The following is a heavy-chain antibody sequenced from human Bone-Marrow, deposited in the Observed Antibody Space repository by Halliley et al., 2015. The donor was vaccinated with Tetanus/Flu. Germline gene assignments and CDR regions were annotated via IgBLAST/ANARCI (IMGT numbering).Heavy chain of an antibody. CDR2: ISSGSGYI. V-gene: IGHV3-21*01. D-gene: IGHD4-17*01. J-gene: IGHJ6*02. Sequence: SISSGSGYIYYASPLEGRFTISRDNAKKSVFLQMKSLRAEDTAVYYCVKAPPRPGIDYGASGLDAWGQGTTVIVSS. CDR3: VKAPPRPGIDYGASGLDA.